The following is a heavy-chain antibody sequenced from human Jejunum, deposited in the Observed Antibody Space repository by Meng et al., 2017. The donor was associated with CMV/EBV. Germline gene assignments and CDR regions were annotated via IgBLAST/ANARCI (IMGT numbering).Heavy chain of an antibody. J-gene: IGHJ6*02. CDR1: FTFSSYA. CDR3: AKSIAVAGNYYYGMDV. D-gene: IGHD6-19*01. Sequence: FTFSSYAMHWVRQAPGKGLEWVAIVSYDGSNKWYGDSVKGRFTISRDNSKNTLYLQMNSLRVEDTAVYYCAKSIAVAGNYYYGMDVWGQGTTVTVSS. V-gene: IGHV3-30*04. CDR2: VSYDGSNK.